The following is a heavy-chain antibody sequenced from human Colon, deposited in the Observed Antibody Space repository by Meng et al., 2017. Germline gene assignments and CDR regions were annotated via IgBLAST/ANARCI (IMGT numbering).Heavy chain of an antibody. CDR1: GFTFRSIW. CDR3: AREPFYRGWIDP. Sequence: EGNGVVVGEGFVQLGGSLRLSWAAFGFTFRSIWRDWVRQAPGKGLVWVSRIKSDGSSISYADSVKGRFTISRDNAKNTVYLQVDSLKPDDTAVYHGAREPFYRGWIDPWGQGTLVTVSS. D-gene: IGHD2/OR15-2a*01. J-gene: IGHJ5*02. V-gene: IGHV3-74*01. CDR2: IKSDGSSI.